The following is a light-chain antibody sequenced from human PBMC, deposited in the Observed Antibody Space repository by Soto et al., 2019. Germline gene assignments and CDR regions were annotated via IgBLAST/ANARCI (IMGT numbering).Light chain of an antibody. J-gene: IGKJ1*01. V-gene: IGKV3-20*01. CDR1: QRVSSSC. CDR3: QQCDSSPWT. CDR2: GAS. Sequence: EIVLTQSPGTLSLSPGERVTHSCRASQRVSSSCLAWYQQKPGQAPRLLIFGASNRATGIPDRFSGSGSGTDFTLTISRLEPEDFAVYYCQQCDSSPWTFGQGTKVDIK.